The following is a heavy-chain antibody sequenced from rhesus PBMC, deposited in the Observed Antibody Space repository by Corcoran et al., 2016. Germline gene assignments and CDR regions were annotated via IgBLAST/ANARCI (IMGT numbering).Heavy chain of an antibody. V-gene: IGHV4-99*01. CDR2: ISYSGDNT. J-gene: IGHJ3*01. CDR1: GYSISSGHY. D-gene: IGHD2-33*01. CDR3: ARRAAAFDF. Sequence: QVQLQESGPGLVKPSETLSLTCAVSGYSISSGHYWGWIRQPPGKGLEYSGYISYSGDNTYYTPSLKSLVTISKDTSKHQFSLKLSTVTAADTAVYYCARRAAAFDFWGQGLRVTVSS.